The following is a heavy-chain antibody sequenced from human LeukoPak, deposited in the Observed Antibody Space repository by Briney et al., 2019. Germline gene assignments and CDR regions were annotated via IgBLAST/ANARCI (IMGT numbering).Heavy chain of an antibody. Sequence: GASVKVSCKASGYTFTGYYMHWVRQAPGQGLEWMGWINPNSGGTNYAQKFQGRVTMTRDTSISTAYMELSRLRSDDTAVYYCARKSVYSSSWYDYLQQWGQGTLVSVSS. J-gene: IGHJ1*01. V-gene: IGHV1-2*02. CDR3: ARKSVYSSSWYDYLQQ. CDR1: GYTFTGYY. D-gene: IGHD6-13*01. CDR2: INPNSGGT.